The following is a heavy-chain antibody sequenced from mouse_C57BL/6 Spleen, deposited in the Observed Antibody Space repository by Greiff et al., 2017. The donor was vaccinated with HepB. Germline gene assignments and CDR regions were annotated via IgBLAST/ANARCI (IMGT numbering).Heavy chain of an antibody. D-gene: IGHD3-1*01. V-gene: IGHV1-54*01. J-gene: IGHJ4*01. CDR2: INPGSGGT. CDR1: GYAFTNYL. CDR3: ARFEDFGAMDY. Sequence: QVQLQQSGAELVRPGTSVKVSCKASGYAFTNYLIEWVKQRPGQGLEWIGVINPGSGGTNYNEKFKGKATLTADKSSSTAYMQISSLTSEDSAVYFCARFEDFGAMDYWGQGTSVTVSS.